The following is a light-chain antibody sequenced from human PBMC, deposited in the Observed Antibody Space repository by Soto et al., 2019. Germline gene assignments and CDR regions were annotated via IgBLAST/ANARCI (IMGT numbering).Light chain of an antibody. CDR1: QDITNF. J-gene: IGKJ2*01. CDR3: LQHSSFPYT. CDR2: GAS. Sequence: DIQMTQSPSAVSASVGDRVTITCRASQDITNFLAWFQQKPGKVPERLIFGASSLQSGVPSRFSGSGSGTEFTLTISSLQPEDFATYYCLQHSSFPYTFGQGTSLEI. V-gene: IGKV1-17*03.